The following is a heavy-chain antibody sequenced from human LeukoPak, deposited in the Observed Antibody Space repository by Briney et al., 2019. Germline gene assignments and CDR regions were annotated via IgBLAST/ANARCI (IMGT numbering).Heavy chain of an antibody. V-gene: IGHV1-2*06. J-gene: IGHJ4*02. Sequence: ASVKVSCXASGYTFTGYYMHWVRQAPGQGLEWMGRINPNSGGTNYAQKFQGRVTMTRDTSISTAYMELSRLRSDDTAVYYCARYYYGSGSYPPNLDYWGQGTLVTVSS. D-gene: IGHD3-10*01. CDR2: INPNSGGT. CDR1: GYTFTGYY. CDR3: ARYYYGSGSYPPNLDY.